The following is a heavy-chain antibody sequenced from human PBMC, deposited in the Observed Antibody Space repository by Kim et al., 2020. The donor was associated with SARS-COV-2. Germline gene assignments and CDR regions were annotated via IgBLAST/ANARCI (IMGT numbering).Heavy chain of an antibody. J-gene: IGHJ4*02. V-gene: IGHV4-39*02. Sequence: YYNPSLKSRVTISSDTSRNHFSLNLGSGTAADTAMYYCARLATGTSDFYSWGQGTLVTVSS. CDR3: ARLATGTSDFYS. D-gene: IGHD3-9*01.